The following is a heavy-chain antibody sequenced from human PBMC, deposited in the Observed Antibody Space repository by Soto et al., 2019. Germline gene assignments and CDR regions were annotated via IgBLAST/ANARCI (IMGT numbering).Heavy chain of an antibody. CDR3: AHSDPEGWALEY. Sequence: QITLKESGPTLVRPTQTLTLTCTVSGISLSTSGVGVAWIRQPPGKALEWLGIIYWDDDERYSPSLRSRLTITKDTSLNQVVLRMTNMDPLDTATYYCAHSDPEGWALEYWGQGLLVTVSS. CDR1: GISLSTSGVG. CDR2: IYWDDDE. D-gene: IGHD3-16*02. V-gene: IGHV2-5*02. J-gene: IGHJ4*02.